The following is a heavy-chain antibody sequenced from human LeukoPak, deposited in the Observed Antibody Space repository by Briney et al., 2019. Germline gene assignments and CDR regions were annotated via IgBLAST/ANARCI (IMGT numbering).Heavy chain of an antibody. CDR3: ARWGGGIASADNWFDP. CDR2: INPNSGAT. Sequence: ASVKVSCKASGYTFTGYYMHWVRQAPGQALEWMGWINPNSGATLYAQKFQGRVTMTRDTSISTAYMELSRLRSDDTALYYCARWGGGIASADNWFDPWGQGTLVTVSS. V-gene: IGHV1-2*02. J-gene: IGHJ5*02. D-gene: IGHD6-13*01. CDR1: GYTFTGYY.